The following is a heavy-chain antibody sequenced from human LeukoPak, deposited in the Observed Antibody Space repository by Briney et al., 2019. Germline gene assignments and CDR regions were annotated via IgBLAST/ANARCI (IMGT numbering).Heavy chain of an antibody. CDR1: GGSFSGYY. D-gene: IGHD2-2*01. CDR2: INHSGST. V-gene: IGHV4-34*01. CDR3: ARRGVVPAARRQFDY. Sequence: SETLSLTCQAYGGSFSGYYWSWIRQPPGKGLEWIGEINHSGSTNYNPSLKSRVTISVDTSKTQFSLKLSSVTAADTAVYYCARRGVVPAARRQFDYWGQGTLVTVSS. J-gene: IGHJ4*02.